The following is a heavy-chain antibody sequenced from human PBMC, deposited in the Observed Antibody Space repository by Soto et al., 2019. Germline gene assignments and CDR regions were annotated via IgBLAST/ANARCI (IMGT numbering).Heavy chain of an antibody. CDR2: ISSSGSTI. CDR1: GFTFSDYY. Sequence: QVQLVEAGGGLVKPGGSLRLSCAASGFTFSDYYMSWIRQAPGKGLEWVSYISSSGSTIYYADSVKGRFTISRDNAKNSLYMQMNSLRAEDTAVYYCARDRPTHSGSYPNAAFDIWGQGTMVTVSS. CDR3: ARDRPTHSGSYPNAAFDI. J-gene: IGHJ3*02. V-gene: IGHV3-11*01. D-gene: IGHD3-10*01.